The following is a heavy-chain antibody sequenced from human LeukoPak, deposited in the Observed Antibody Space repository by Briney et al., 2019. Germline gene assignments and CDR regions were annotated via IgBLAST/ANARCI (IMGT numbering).Heavy chain of an antibody. Sequence: SETLSLTCTVSGGSISSYYWSWIRQPPGKGLEWIGYIYYSGSTNYNPSLKSRVTISVDTSKNQFSLKLSSVTAADTAVYYCARDRAYHYDSSGYYLLWDYWGQGTLVTVSS. V-gene: IGHV4-59*12. CDR2: IYYSGST. D-gene: IGHD3-22*01. J-gene: IGHJ4*02. CDR1: GGSISSYY. CDR3: ARDRAYHYDSSGYYLLWDY.